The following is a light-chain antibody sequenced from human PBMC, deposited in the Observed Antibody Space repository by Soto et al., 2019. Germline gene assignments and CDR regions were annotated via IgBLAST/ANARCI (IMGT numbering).Light chain of an antibody. V-gene: IGKV3-11*01. Sequence: EIVLTQSPATLSLSPGERATLSCSASQSVSSYLAWYQQKPGQAPRLLIYDASNSATGIPARFSGSGSRTAFTLTITGLECEAFAVYYCQPRSNWLAFGGGTKVEIE. CDR3: QPRSNWLA. J-gene: IGKJ4*01. CDR2: DAS. CDR1: QSVSSY.